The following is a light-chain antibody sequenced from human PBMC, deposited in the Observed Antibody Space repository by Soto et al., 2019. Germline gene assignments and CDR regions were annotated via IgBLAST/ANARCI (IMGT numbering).Light chain of an antibody. CDR2: SNN. Sequence: QSFLTQPPSTSGTPGRRVTISCSGSRSNIGSNTVTWYQQLPGTAPKLLIYSNNQRPSGVPDRFSGSKSGTSASLAISGLQSEDEADYYCAAWDDSLNGSYVFGTGTRSPS. CDR1: RSNIGSNT. V-gene: IGLV1-44*01. J-gene: IGLJ1*01. CDR3: AAWDDSLNGSYV.